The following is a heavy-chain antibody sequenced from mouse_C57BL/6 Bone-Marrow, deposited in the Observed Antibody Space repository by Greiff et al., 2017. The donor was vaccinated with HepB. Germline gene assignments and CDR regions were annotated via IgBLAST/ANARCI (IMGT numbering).Heavy chain of an antibody. J-gene: IGHJ1*03. CDR3: ARMRDDYDCYWYFDV. V-gene: IGHV1-64*01. D-gene: IGHD2-4*01. Sequence: QVQLQQPGAELVKPGASVKLSCKASGYTFTSYWMHWVKQRPGQGLEWIGMIHPNSGSTNYNEKFKSKATLTVDKSSSTAYMQLSSLTSEDSAVYYCARMRDDYDCYWYFDVWGTGTTVTVSS. CDR2: IHPNSGST. CDR1: GYTFTSYW.